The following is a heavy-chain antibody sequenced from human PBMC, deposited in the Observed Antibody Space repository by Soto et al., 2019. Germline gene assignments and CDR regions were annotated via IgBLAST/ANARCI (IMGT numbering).Heavy chain of an antibody. D-gene: IGHD2-21*02. V-gene: IGHV3-23*01. CDR1: GFTFSSYA. Sequence: GGSLRLSCAASGFTFSSYAMSWVRQAPGKGLEWVSAIGASGAGTYYADSVKGRFTISRDNSKNTLHLQMNSLRAEDTAVYYCASNTYCGGDCLDYWGQGTLVTVSS. CDR2: IGASGAGT. CDR3: ASNTYCGGDCLDY. J-gene: IGHJ4*02.